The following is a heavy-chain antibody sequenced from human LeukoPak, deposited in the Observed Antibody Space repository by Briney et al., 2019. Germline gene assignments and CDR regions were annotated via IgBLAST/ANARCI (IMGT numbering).Heavy chain of an antibody. CDR3: ARGRWVKTKSWFSGYVMEAAYFDY. Sequence: ASVKVSCKASGGTFSSYAISWVRQAPGQGLEWMGGIIPIFGTANHAQKFQGRVTITADESTSTAYMELSSLRSEDTAVYYCARGRWVKTKSWFSGYVMEAAYFDYWGQGTLVTVSS. CDR1: GGTFSSYA. D-gene: IGHD5-12*01. CDR2: IIPIFGTA. V-gene: IGHV1-69*13. J-gene: IGHJ4*02.